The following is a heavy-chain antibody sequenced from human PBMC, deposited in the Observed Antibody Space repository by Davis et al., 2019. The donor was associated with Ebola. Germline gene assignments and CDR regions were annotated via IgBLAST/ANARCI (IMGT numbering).Heavy chain of an antibody. J-gene: IGHJ4*02. V-gene: IGHV1-69*04. CDR2: IIPILGIA. Sequence: SVKVSCKASAGTFSSYTISWVRQAPGQGLEWMGRIIPILGIANYAQKFQGRVTITADKSTSTAYMELSSLRSEDTAVYYCARDVDTAMVSYWGQGTLVTVSS. CDR3: ARDVDTAMVSY. D-gene: IGHD5-18*01. CDR1: AGTFSSYT.